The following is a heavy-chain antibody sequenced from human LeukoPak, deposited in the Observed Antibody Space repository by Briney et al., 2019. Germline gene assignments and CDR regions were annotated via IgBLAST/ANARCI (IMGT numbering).Heavy chain of an antibody. Sequence: GGSLRLSCAASGFTFSSYAMHWVRQAPGKGLEWVAVISYDGSNKYYADSVKGRFTISRDNSKNTLYLQINSLRAEDTAVYYCARRSYLSGFDYWGQGTLVTVSS. D-gene: IGHD1-26*01. CDR3: ARRSYLSGFDY. J-gene: IGHJ4*02. V-gene: IGHV3-30*04. CDR1: GFTFSSYA. CDR2: ISYDGSNK.